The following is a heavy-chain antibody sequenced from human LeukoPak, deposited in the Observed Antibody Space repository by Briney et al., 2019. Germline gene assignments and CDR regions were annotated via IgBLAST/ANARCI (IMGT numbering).Heavy chain of an antibody. D-gene: IGHD3-22*01. CDR1: GFTFSSYA. Sequence: PGGSLRLSCAASGFTFSSYAMSWVRQAPGRGLEWVSAISGSGGSTYYADSVKGRFTISRDNSKNTLYLQMNSLRAEDTAVYCCAKGNYYDSSGYYYEDAFDIWGQGTMVTVSS. CDR3: AKGNYYDSSGYYYEDAFDI. V-gene: IGHV3-23*01. J-gene: IGHJ3*02. CDR2: ISGSGGST.